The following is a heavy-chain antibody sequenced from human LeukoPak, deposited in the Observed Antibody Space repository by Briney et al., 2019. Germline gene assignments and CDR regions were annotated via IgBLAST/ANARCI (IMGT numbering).Heavy chain of an antibody. Sequence: SETLSLTCTVSGGSISSYYWSWIRQPPGKGLEWIGYIYYSGSTNYNPSLKSRVTISVDTSKNQFSLKLSSVTAADTAVYYCARHWEGGADPFDYWGQGTLVTVSS. CDR2: IYYSGST. CDR3: ARHWEGGADPFDY. CDR1: GGSISSYY. J-gene: IGHJ4*02. D-gene: IGHD1-26*01. V-gene: IGHV4-59*08.